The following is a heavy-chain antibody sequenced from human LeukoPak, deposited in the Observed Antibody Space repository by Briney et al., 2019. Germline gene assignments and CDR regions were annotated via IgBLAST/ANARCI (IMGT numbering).Heavy chain of an antibody. CDR1: GGSFSGYY. D-gene: IGHD3-3*01. V-gene: IGHV4-34*01. Sequence: SETLSLTCAVYGGSFSGYYWSCIRQPPGEGLEWIGEINHSGSTYYNPSLKSRVTISVDTSKNQFSLKLSSVTAADTAVYYCARVRFLEWLGFYYYMDVWGKGTTVTVSS. J-gene: IGHJ6*03. CDR3: ARVRFLEWLGFYYYMDV. CDR2: INHSGST.